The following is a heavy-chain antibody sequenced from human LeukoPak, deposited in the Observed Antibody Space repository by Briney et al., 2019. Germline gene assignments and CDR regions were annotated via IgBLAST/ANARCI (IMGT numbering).Heavy chain of an antibody. Sequence: GGSLRLSCAASGFTFSSYAMSWVRQAPGKGLEWVSTISGSGGSTYYADSVKGRFTISRDNSKNTLYLQMNSLRAEDTAVYYCAKGGDYIAVAGRKPYYYYYMDVWGKGTTVTISS. D-gene: IGHD6-19*01. CDR1: GFTFSSYA. V-gene: IGHV3-23*01. J-gene: IGHJ6*03. CDR3: AKGGDYIAVAGRKPYYYYYMDV. CDR2: ISGSGGST.